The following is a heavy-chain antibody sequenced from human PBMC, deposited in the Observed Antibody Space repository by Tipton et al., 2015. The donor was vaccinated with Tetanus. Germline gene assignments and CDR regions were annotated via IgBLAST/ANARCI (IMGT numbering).Heavy chain of an antibody. CDR1: GFTFRSYA. CDR3: ARGPYHYGDYYFDY. CDR2: ISYDGSNK. Sequence: SLRLSCAASGFTFRSYAIHWVRQSPGRGLEWVAVISYDGSNKNYADSVKGRFTISRDNSNNTLYVQMDSLRAEDTAVYYCARGPYHYGDYYFDYWGRGTLVTVSS. J-gene: IGHJ4*02. V-gene: IGHV3-30-3*01. D-gene: IGHD4-17*01.